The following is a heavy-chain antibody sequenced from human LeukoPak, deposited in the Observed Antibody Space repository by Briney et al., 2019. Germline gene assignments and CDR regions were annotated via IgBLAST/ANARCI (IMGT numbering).Heavy chain of an antibody. D-gene: IGHD2-15*01. CDR3: ARIYCSGGSCTGYYFDY. CDR2: IYLGDSDT. V-gene: IGHV5-51*01. CDR1: GYSFTSYW. J-gene: IGHJ4*02. Sequence: GESLKISCKGSGYSFTSYWIGWVRQMPGKGLEWMGIIYLGDSDTRYSPSFQGQVTISADKSSSTAYLQWSSLKASDTAMYYCARIYCSGGSCTGYYFDYWGQGTLVTVSS.